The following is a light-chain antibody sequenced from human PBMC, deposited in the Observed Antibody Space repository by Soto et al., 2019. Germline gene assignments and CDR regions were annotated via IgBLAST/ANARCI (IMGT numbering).Light chain of an antibody. Sequence: EIVLTQSPGTLSLSTGDRATLSCRASQSVSSSFLAWYQQKPGQAPRLLIYGASSRATGIPDRFSGSGSGTDFTLTISRLEPEDVAVYYCQQYGSSPLTFGGGTKVEIK. CDR2: GAS. CDR3: QQYGSSPLT. J-gene: IGKJ4*01. CDR1: QSVSSSF. V-gene: IGKV3-20*01.